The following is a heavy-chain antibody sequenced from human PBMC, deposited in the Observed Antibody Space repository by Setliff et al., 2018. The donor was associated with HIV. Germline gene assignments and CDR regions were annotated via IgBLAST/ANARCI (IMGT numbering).Heavy chain of an antibody. Sequence: ASVKVSCKASGYTFSNYVIQWVRQAPGQRLAWMGWINAGNGNTKYSQEFQGRVTRTTDTSANTAYMELRSLESDDTAVYYCARDDGGYNYEEAFDLWGQGTMVTVSS. CDR3: ARDDGGYNYEEAFDL. V-gene: IGHV1-3*01. CDR2: INAGNGNT. D-gene: IGHD3-16*01. J-gene: IGHJ3*01. CDR1: GYTFSNYV.